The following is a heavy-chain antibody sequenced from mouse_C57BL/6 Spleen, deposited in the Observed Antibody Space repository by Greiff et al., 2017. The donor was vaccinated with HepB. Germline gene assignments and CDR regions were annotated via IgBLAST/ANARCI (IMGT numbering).Heavy chain of an antibody. J-gene: IGHJ2*01. CDR1: GYAFSSSW. D-gene: IGHD4-1*01. Sequence: VQLQQSGPELVKPGASVKISCKASGYAFSSSWMNWVKQRPGKGLEWIGRIYPGDGDTNYNGKFKGKATLTADKSSSTAYMQLSSLTSEDSAVYGCARPLTLDYWGQGTTLTVAS. CDR3: ARPLTLDY. V-gene: IGHV1-82*01. CDR2: IYPGDGDT.